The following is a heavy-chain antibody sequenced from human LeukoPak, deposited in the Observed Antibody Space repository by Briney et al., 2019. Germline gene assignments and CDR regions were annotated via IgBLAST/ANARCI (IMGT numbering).Heavy chain of an antibody. D-gene: IGHD5-24*01. Sequence: GGSLKLSCAASGFTFSDSAMHWVRQASGKGLEWVGRIRSKANTYATAYAASVKGRFTISRDDSKNTAYLQMNSLKTEDTAVYYCTRQRSDAFDIWGQGTMVTVPS. J-gene: IGHJ3*02. V-gene: IGHV3-73*01. CDR3: TRQRSDAFDI. CDR1: GFTFSDSA. CDR2: IRSKANTYAT.